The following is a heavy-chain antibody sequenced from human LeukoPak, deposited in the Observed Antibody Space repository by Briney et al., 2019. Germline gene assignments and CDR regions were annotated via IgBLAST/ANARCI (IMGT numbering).Heavy chain of an antibody. D-gene: IGHD3-22*01. CDR1: GFTFSSYN. CDR3: ARAGYYYDSSGYSVDY. V-gene: IGHV3-21*01. Sequence: GGSLRLSRAASGFTFSSYNMNWVRQAPGKGLEWVSSISGSSSYIYYADSVKGRFTISRDNAKNSLYLQMNSLRAEDTAVYYCARAGYYYDSSGYSVDYWGQGTLVTVSS. CDR2: ISGSSSYI. J-gene: IGHJ4*02.